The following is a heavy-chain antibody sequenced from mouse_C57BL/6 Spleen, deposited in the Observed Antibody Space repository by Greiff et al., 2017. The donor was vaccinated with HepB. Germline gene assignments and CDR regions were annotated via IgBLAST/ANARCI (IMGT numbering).Heavy chain of an antibody. D-gene: IGHD1-3*01. CDR1: GYTFTSYW. V-gene: IGHV1-69*01. Sequence: QVQLKQPGAELVMPGASVKLSCKASGYTFTSYWMHWVKQRPGQGLEWIGEIDPSDSYTNYNQKFKGKSTLTVDKSSSTAYMQLSSLTSEDSAVYYCARDLQLGYFDYWGQGTTLTVSS. CDR3: ARDLQLGYFDY. CDR2: IDPSDSYT. J-gene: IGHJ2*01.